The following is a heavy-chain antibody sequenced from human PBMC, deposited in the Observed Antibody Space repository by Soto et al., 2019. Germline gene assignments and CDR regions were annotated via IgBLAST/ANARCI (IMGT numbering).Heavy chain of an antibody. J-gene: IGHJ4*02. Sequence: QVQLVQSGAEVKKPGSSVKVSCKASGGTFSSYTISWVRQAPGQGLEWMGRIIPILGIANYAQKFQGRVTITADKXXSTAYMELSSLRSEDTAVYYCARDAGYCGGDCADYWGQGTLVTVSS. CDR1: GGTFSSYT. CDR2: IIPILGIA. CDR3: ARDAGYCGGDCADY. D-gene: IGHD2-21*02. V-gene: IGHV1-69*08.